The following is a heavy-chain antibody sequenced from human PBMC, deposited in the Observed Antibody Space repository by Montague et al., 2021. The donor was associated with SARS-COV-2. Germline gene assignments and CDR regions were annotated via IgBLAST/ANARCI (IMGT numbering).Heavy chain of an antibody. V-gene: IGHV4-34*01. CDR2: INHSGSS. Sequence: SETLSLTCAVYGGSFSDYYWTWIRQSPGKGLEWIGEINHSGSSNYNPSLKNRVTISVDRSKNQISLKLTSVTAADTATYYCARGLGTIFAVSTMLPAADAFDVWGPGTTVTVSS. J-gene: IGHJ3*01. D-gene: IGHD3-3*01. CDR3: ARGLGTIFAVSTMLPAADAFDV. CDR1: GGSFSDYY.